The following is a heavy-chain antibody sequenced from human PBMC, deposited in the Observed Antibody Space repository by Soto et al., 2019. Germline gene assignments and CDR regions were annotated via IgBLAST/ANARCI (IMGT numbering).Heavy chain of an antibody. CDR2: ISSSSSTI. CDR3: ARESRFLEWLSLNWFDP. Sequence: PGVSLRLSCAASGFTFSRDSMNWVRQAPGKGLEWVSYISSSSSTIYYADSVKGRFTISRDNAKNSLYLQMNSLRDEDTAVYYCARESRFLEWLSLNWFDPWGQGTLVTVSS. CDR1: GFTFSRDS. V-gene: IGHV3-48*02. D-gene: IGHD3-3*01. J-gene: IGHJ5*02.